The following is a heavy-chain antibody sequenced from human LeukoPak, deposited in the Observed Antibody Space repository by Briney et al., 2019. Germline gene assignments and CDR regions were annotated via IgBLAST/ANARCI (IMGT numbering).Heavy chain of an antibody. CDR1: GYTFTGYY. D-gene: IGHD3-10*01. Sequence: ASVKVSCKASGYTFTGYYMHWVRQAPGQGLEWMGWINPNSGGTNYAQKFQGRVTMTRGTSISTAYLQWSSLKASDTAMYYCARFGRGVYSLPHPFWGDAFDIWGQGTMVTVSS. V-gene: IGHV1-2*02. CDR2: INPNSGGT. J-gene: IGHJ3*02. CDR3: ARFGRGVYSLPHPFWGDAFDI.